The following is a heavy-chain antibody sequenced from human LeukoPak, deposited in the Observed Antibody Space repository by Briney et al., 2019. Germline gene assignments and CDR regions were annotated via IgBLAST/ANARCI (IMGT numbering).Heavy chain of an antibody. CDR3: TAAGNRPYYFDY. Sequence: SETLSLTCAVYGGSFSGYYWSWIRQPPGKGLEWIGEINHSGSTNYNPSLKSRVTIPVDTSKNQFSLKLSSVTAADTAVYYCTAAGNRPYYFDYWGQGTLVTVSS. CDR1: GGSFSGYY. CDR2: INHSGST. J-gene: IGHJ4*02. V-gene: IGHV4-34*01. D-gene: IGHD6-13*01.